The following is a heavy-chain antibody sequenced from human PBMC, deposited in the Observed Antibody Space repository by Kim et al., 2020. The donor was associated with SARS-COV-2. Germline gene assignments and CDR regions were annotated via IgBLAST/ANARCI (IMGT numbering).Heavy chain of an antibody. V-gene: IGHV1-2*02. CDR3: ARDLRDYGGNSIDAFDI. CDR1: GYTFTGYY. J-gene: IGHJ3*02. D-gene: IGHD4-17*01. Sequence: ASVKVSCKASGYTFTGYYMHWVRQAPGQGLEWMGWINPNSGGTNYAQKFQGRVTMTRDTSISTAYMELSRLRSDDTAVYYCARDLRDYGGNSIDAFDIWGQGTMVTVSS. CDR2: INPNSGGT.